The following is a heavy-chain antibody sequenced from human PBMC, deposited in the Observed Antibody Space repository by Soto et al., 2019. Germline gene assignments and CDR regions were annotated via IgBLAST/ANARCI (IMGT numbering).Heavy chain of an antibody. D-gene: IGHD3-10*01. V-gene: IGHV1-3*01. Sequence: QVQLVQSGAEVKKPGASVKVSCKASGYTFTSYAMHWVRQAPGQRLEWMGWINAGNGNTKYSQKFQGRVTITRDTYASTDYMELSSLRSDDTAVYDCASSTLWFGETPPGYWGQGTLVTVSS. CDR3: ASSTLWFGETPPGY. CDR1: GYTFTSYA. CDR2: INAGNGNT. J-gene: IGHJ4*02.